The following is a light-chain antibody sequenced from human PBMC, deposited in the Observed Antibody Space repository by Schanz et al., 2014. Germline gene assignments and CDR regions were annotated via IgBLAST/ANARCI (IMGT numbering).Light chain of an antibody. CDR2: DVS. CDR1: SSDVGGYNY. V-gene: IGLV2-11*01. CDR3: SSYTSSSIL. Sequence: QSALTQPRSVSGSPGQSVTISCTGTSSDVGGYNYVSWYQQHPRKAPKLMIYDVSKRPSGVPDRFSGSKSGNTASLTISGLQAEDEADYYCSSYTSSSILFGTGTKLTVL. J-gene: IGLJ1*01.